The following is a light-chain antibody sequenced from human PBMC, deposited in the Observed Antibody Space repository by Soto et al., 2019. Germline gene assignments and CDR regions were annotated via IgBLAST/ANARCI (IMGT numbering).Light chain of an antibody. V-gene: IGLV2-8*01. CDR2: VVS. Sequence: QSALTQPPSASGSPGQSVTISCTGTSSDVGGYNYVSWYQQHPGKAPKLMIYVVSKRPSGVPDRFSGSKSGNTASLTVSGLQAEDDADYYCSSYAGSNNVVFGGGTKLTVL. CDR1: SSDVGGYNY. J-gene: IGLJ2*01. CDR3: SSYAGSNNVV.